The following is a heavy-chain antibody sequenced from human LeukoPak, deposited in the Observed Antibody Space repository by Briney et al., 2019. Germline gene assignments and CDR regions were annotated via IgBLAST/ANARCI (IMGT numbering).Heavy chain of an antibody. CDR1: TYSISSGYC. CDR3: ARFGYSSSWYANYYYYYMDV. V-gene: IGHV4-38-2*02. CDR2: IYRSGST. Sequence: PSETLSLTCTVSTYSISSGYCWRWIRQPPLKWLEWIGRIYRSGSTYYNPSLKSRVTISVDTSKNQFSLKLSSVTAADTAVYYCARFGYSSSWYANYYYYYMDVWGKGTTVTVAS. D-gene: IGHD6-13*01. J-gene: IGHJ6*03.